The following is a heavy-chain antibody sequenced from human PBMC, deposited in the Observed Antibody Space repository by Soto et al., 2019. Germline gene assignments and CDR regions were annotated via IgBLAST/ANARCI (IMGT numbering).Heavy chain of an antibody. J-gene: IGHJ4*02. D-gene: IGHD3-3*01. CDR2: ISYDGSNK. CDR3: AALITIFGVVTLSDHDY. V-gene: IGHV3-30*03. Sequence: PGGSLRLSCAASGFTFSSYGMHWVRQAPGKGLEWVAVISYDGSNKYYADSVKGRFTISRDNSKNTLYLQMNSLRAEDTAVYYCAALITIFGVVTLSDHDYWGQGTLVTVSS. CDR1: GFTFSSYG.